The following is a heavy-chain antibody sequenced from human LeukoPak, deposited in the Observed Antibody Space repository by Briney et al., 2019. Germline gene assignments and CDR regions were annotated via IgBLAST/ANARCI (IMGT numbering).Heavy chain of an antibody. V-gene: IGHV3-23*01. CDR2: IGGSGTYA. CDR3: GRDPNGDYVGAFEF. J-gene: IGHJ3*01. Sequence: PGGSLRLSCVASEFTFASYAMTWVRLTPGKGLEWVSSIGGSGTYANYADSVRGRFTVSRDNSKNTLYLQMTSLRAEDTAIYYCGRDPNGDYVGAFEFWGQGTLVSVSS. CDR1: EFTFASYA. D-gene: IGHD4-17*01.